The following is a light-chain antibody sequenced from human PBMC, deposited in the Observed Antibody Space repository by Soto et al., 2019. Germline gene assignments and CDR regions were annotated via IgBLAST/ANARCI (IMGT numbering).Light chain of an antibody. CDR2: AAS. J-gene: IGKJ1*01. V-gene: IGKV1-8*01. Sequence: IQMTQSPSSLSSSTGDRITVTCRASQGISSYLAWYQQKPGKAPKLLIYAASTLQSGVPSRFSGSGSGTEFTLTISSLQPDDFATYYCQQYNSYSPGTFGQGTKVDIK. CDR1: QGISSY. CDR3: QQYNSYSPGT.